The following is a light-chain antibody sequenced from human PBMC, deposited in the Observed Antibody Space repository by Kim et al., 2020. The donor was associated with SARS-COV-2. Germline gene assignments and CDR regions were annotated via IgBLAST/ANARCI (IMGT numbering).Light chain of an antibody. J-gene: IGKJ4*01. V-gene: IGKV1-5*03. Sequence: DIQMTQSPSTLSASVGDKVTITCRASQSISSWLAWYQQKPGKAPNLLIYKASSLETGVPSRFSGTGSGTEFTLTISSLQPDDFATYYCQQYDSSPLTFGGGTNVEI. CDR1: QSISSW. CDR2: KAS. CDR3: QQYDSSPLT.